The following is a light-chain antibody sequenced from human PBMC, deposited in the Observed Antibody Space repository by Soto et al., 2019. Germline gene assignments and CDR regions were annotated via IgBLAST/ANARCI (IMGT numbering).Light chain of an antibody. J-gene: IGLJ3*02. CDR3: AAWDNSLSGSGV. V-gene: IGLV1-47*01. CDR1: SSNIGSNY. Sequence: QSVLTQPPSASGTPGQRVTISCSGSSSNIGSNYVYWYQQLPGTAPKLRIYRNNQRPSGVPDRFSGSRSGTSASLAISGLRSEDEADYYCAAWDNSLSGSGVFGGGTKLTVL. CDR2: RNN.